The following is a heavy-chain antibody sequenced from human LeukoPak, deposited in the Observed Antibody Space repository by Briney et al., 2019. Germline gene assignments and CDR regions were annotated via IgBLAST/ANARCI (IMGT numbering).Heavy chain of an antibody. CDR2: IYTSGST. D-gene: IGHD6-6*01. V-gene: IGHV4-61*02. CDR1: GASISGNTVY. CDR3: ARGIAARAGENYYYFYGMDV. J-gene: IGHJ6*02. Sequence: PSETLSLTCTVSGASISGNTVYWSWIRQPAGKGLEWIGRIYTSGSTDYNSSLNSRVTISLDTSKNQFSLRLSSVTAADTGVYYCARGIAARAGENYYYFYGMDVWGQGTTVIVSS.